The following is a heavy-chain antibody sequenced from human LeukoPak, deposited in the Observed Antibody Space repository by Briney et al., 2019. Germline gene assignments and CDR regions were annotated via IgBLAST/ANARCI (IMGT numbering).Heavy chain of an antibody. J-gene: IGHJ6*03. V-gene: IGHV4-39*01. D-gene: IGHD4-17*01. CDR1: GGSISSSSYY. CDR3: ARLRPKTTVTTEYYMDV. CDR2: IYYSGST. Sequence: SETLPLTCTVSGGSISSSSYYWGWIRQPPGQGLEWFGSIYYSGSTYYNPSLKSRVTISVDTSKNQFSLKLSSVTAADTAVYYCARLRPKTTVTTEYYMDVWGKGTTVTVSS.